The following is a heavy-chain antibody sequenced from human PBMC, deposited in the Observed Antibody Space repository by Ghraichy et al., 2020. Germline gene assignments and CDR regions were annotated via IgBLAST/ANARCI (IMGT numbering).Heavy chain of an antibody. D-gene: IGHD3-22*01. CDR2: INHSGST. V-gene: IGHV4-34*01. Sequence: SETPSPTCAVYGGSFSGYYWSWIRQPPGKGLEWIGEINHSGSTNYNPSLKSRVTISVDTSKNQFSLKLSSVTAADTAVYYCARGPAGVAMIARDYYYYYYMDVWGKGTTVTVSS. CDR3: ARGPAGVAMIARDYYYYYYMDV. J-gene: IGHJ6*03. CDR1: GGSFSGYY.